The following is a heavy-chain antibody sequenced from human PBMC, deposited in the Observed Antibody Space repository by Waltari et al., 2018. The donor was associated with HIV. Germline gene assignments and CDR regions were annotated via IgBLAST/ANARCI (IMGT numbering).Heavy chain of an antibody. Sequence: EVQLVESGGGLVQPGGSLRLSCAVSGFTFSDHYMDWVRQAPGKGLEWVGRIRNKANSYTTEYAASVKGRFIISRDDSKSSLFVEMNSLKTEDTAVYYCARVYRSVWGLDHFDYWGQGTLVTVSS. CDR3: ARVYRSVWGLDHFDY. CDR1: GFTFSDHY. CDR2: IRNKANSYTT. D-gene: IGHD6-19*01. V-gene: IGHV3-72*01. J-gene: IGHJ4*02.